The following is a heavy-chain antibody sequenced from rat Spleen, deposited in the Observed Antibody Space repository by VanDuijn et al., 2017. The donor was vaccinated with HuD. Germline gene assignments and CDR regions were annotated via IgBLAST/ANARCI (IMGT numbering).Heavy chain of an antibody. CDR3: ARWDYYSPRWYFDF. J-gene: IGHJ1*01. V-gene: IGHV3-3*01. CDR1: GYSITSSYR. D-gene: IGHD1-1*01. Sequence: EVQLQESGPGLVKPSQSLSLTCSVTGYSITSSYRWNWIRKFPGNKLEWMGYIDGAGSTNYNPSLKSRISITRDTSKNQFFLQVTSVSTEDTATYFCARWDYYSPRWYFDFWGPGTMVTVSS. CDR2: IDGAGST.